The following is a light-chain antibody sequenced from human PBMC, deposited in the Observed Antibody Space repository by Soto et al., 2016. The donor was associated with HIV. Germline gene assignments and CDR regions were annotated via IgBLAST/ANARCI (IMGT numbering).Light chain of an antibody. CDR3: NSRDSSGNHLGV. CDR1: SLRSYY. J-gene: IGLJ3*02. Sequence: SSELTQDPAVPVALGQTVRITCQGDSLRSYYASWYQQKPGQAPVVVIFGDNNRPSGIPDRFSGSSSGSTASLTITGAQAEDEADYYCNSRDSSGNHLGVFGGGTKLTVL. CDR2: GDN. V-gene: IGLV3-19*01.